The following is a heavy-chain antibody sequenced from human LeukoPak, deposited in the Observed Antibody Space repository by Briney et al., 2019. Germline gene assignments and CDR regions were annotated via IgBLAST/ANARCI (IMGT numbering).Heavy chain of an antibody. D-gene: IGHD4-11*01. CDR2: INPNSGGT. CDR1: GYTFTGNY. V-gene: IGHV1-2*02. J-gene: IGHJ6*02. Sequence: ASVKLCCNASGYTFTGNYIHWVRQAPGQGLEWMGWINPNSGGTNYAQTFHGRVTMTRDTSINTDYMELSGLRSDDTAVYYCVRATRHYYYGMDVWGQGTTVTVSS. CDR3: VRATRHYYYGMDV.